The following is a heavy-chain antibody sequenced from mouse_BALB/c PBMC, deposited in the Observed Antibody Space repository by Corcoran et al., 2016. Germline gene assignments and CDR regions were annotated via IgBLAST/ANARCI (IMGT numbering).Heavy chain of an antibody. J-gene: IGHJ4*01. CDR3: ARLYPGIAIDY. CDR2: INPYNDGT. CDR1: GYTFTSYV. Sequence: EVQLQQSGPVLVKPGASAKMSCKASGYTFTSYVMHWVKQKPGQGLEWIGYINPYNDGTKYNEKFKGKATLTSDKSSSTAYMELSSLTSEDSAVYYCARLYPGIAIDYWGQGTTYTVSS. V-gene: IGHV1S136*01.